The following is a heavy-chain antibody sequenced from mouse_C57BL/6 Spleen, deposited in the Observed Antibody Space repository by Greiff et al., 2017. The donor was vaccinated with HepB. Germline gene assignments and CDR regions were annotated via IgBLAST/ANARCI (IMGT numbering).Heavy chain of an antibody. CDR3: ARSSNSWFAY. Sequence: QVQLKQPGAELVKPGASVKLSCKASGYTFTSYWMHWVKQRPGQGLEWIGMIHPNSGSTNYNEKFKSKATLTVDKSSSTAYMQLSSLTSEDSAVYYCARSSNSWFAYGGQGTLVTVSA. D-gene: IGHD2-5*01. CDR2: IHPNSGST. J-gene: IGHJ3*01. V-gene: IGHV1-64*01. CDR1: GYTFTSYW.